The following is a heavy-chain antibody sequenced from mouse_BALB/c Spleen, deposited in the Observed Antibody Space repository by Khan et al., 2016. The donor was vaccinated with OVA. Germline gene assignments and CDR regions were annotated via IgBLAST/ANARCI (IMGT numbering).Heavy chain of an antibody. V-gene: IGHV2-9*02. Sequence: QVQLKESGPGLVAPSQSLSITCTVSGFSLTSYAVHWLRQPPGKGLEWLGVIWTGGSTNYNSALMSRLSISKDNSKSQVFLKMNSLQTDDTARYYCARAYGSTYWYFDVWGAGTTVTVSS. CDR1: GFSLTSYA. CDR3: ARAYGSTYWYFDV. J-gene: IGHJ1*01. CDR2: IWTGGST. D-gene: IGHD1-1*01.